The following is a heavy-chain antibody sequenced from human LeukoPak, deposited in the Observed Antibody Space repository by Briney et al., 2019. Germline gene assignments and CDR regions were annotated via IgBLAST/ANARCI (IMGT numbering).Heavy chain of an antibody. V-gene: IGHV3-7*01. D-gene: IGHD2-21*02. CDR1: SFTFSRYW. CDR3: ARDCEGHCGDDPPDY. Sequence: GGSLRLSCAASSFTFSRYWMSWVRQALGRGLEWEANIKEDGIEKYYVDSVKGRFTISRDNAKNSLYLQMNSLRAEDTAVYYCARDCEGHCGDDPPDYWGQGTLVTVSS. CDR2: IKEDGIEK. J-gene: IGHJ4*02.